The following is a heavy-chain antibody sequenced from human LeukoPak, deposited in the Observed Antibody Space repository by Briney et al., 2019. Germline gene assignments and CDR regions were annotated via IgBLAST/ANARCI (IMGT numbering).Heavy chain of an antibody. J-gene: IGHJ4*02. CDR2: INTDGSST. CDR3: ATEMATTEYYFDY. Sequence: GGSLRLSCAASGFTFSSYWMHWVRQTPGKGLVWVSRINTDGSSTSYADSVKGRFTISRDNAKNSLYLQMNSLRAEDTAVYYCATEMATTEYYFDYWGQGTLVTVSS. D-gene: IGHD5-24*01. V-gene: IGHV3-74*01. CDR1: GFTFSSYW.